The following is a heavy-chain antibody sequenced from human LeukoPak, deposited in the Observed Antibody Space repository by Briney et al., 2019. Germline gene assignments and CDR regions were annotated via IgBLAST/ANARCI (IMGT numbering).Heavy chain of an antibody. CDR3: AKDTGGYGGSYWYFPL. D-gene: IGHD4-23*01. V-gene: IGHV3-9*01. CDR1: GFTFDDYA. CDR2: ISWNSGSI. J-gene: IGHJ2*01. Sequence: PGRSLRLSCAASGFTFDDYAMHWVRQAPGKGLEWVSGISWNSGSIGYADSVKGRFTISRDNYRKSLYLQMNSLRTEDTALYYCAKDTGGYGGSYWYFPLWGRGTLVTVSS.